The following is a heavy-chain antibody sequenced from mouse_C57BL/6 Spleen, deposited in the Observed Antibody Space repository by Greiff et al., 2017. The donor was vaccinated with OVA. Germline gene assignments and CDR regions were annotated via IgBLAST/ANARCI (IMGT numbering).Heavy chain of an antibody. V-gene: IGHV1-78*01. Sequence: VQLQQSDAELVKPGASVKISCKVSGYTFTDHTIHWMKQRPEQGLEWIGYIYPRDGSTKYNEKFKGKVTLTADKTSSTAYMQNNSLTSEDSAVCFCTKESGAVVAREYFDYWVQGTTLTVSS. CDR3: TKESGAVVAREYFDY. J-gene: IGHJ2*01. CDR1: GYTFTDHT. CDR2: IYPRDGST. D-gene: IGHD1-1*01.